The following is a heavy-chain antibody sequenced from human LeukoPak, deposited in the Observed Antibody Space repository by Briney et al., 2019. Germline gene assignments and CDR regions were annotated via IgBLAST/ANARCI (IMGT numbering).Heavy chain of an antibody. J-gene: IGHJ5*02. V-gene: IGHV6-1*01. Sequence: SQTLSLTCAISGDSVSSYSAAWNWIRQSPSRGLEWLGRAYYRSKWYYDYAASVKSRITINPDTSKNQFSLQLNSVTPEDTAVYYCARGGLVDRYSSSWYSWFDPWGQGTLVTVSS. D-gene: IGHD6-13*01. CDR1: GDSVSSYSAA. CDR2: AYYRSKWYY. CDR3: ARGGLVDRYSSSWYSWFDP.